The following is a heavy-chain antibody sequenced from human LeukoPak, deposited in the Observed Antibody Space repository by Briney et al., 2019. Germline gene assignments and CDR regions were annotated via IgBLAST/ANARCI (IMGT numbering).Heavy chain of an antibody. D-gene: IGHD3-3*01. Sequence: SSQTLSLTCTVSGGSISSGDYYWSWIRQPPGKGLEWIGYIYYSGSTYYNPSLKSRVTMSVDTSKNQFSLKLSSVTAADTAVYYCARGQREYYDFWSGYVDYWGQGTLVTVSS. J-gene: IGHJ4*02. V-gene: IGHV4-30-4*08. CDR1: GGSISSGDYY. CDR3: ARGQREYYDFWSGYVDY. CDR2: IYYSGST.